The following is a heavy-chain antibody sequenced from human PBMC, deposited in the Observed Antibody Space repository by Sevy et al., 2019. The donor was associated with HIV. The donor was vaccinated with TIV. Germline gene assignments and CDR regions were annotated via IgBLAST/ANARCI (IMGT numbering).Heavy chain of an antibody. CDR2: INPNSGGT. D-gene: IGHD3-22*01. V-gene: IGHV1-2*02. CDR1: GYTFTGYY. Sequence: ASVKVSCKASGYTFTGYYMHWVRQAPGQGLEWMGWINPNSGGTNYAQKFQGRVTMTRDTSISTAYMELSRLGSDDTAVYYCVVTMIVVVYDAFDIWGQGTMVTVSS. J-gene: IGHJ3*02. CDR3: VVTMIVVVYDAFDI.